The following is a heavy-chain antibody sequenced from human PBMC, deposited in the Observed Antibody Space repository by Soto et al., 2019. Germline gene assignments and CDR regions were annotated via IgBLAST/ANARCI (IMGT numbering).Heavy chain of an antibody. CDR2: ISSSGSTI. CDR1: GLTFTSSS. D-gene: IGHD5-18*01. J-gene: IGHJ4*02. CDR3: ARDRGYTYAFDY. V-gene: IGHV3-48*02. Sequence: GGSLRLSCAASGLTFTSSSMNLVRQAPGKGLEWVSFISSSGSTIYYADSVKGRFTISRDNAKNSLYLQMNSLRDEDTAVYYCARDRGYTYAFDYWGQGTLVTVSS.